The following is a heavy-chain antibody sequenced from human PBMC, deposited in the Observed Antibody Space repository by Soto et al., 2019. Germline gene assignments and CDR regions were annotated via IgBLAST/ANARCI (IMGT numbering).Heavy chain of an antibody. J-gene: IGHJ6*02. D-gene: IGHD1-26*01. V-gene: IGHV3-23*01. CDR1: GFTFSNYA. CDR2: IRGSGDTT. Sequence: GGSLRLSCAASGFTFSNYAMSWVRQAPGKGLEWVSVIRGSGDTTYYADSVKGRFTISRDNSKNTLYLQVNSLRGGDTAVYYCAKDRWSPYYFYAMDVWGRGTTVTVSS. CDR3: AKDRWSPYYFYAMDV.